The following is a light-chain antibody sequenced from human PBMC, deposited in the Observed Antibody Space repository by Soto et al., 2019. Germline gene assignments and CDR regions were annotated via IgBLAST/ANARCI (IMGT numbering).Light chain of an antibody. Sequence: DIQMTQSPSSLSASVGDRVTITCRASQSITSYLNWYQHKPGKAPKLLIYAASTVHSGVPSRFSGSGSGTDFTLTISSLQPEDFATYYCQQSYSTRLTFGGGTKVEIK. CDR2: AAS. V-gene: IGKV1-39*01. CDR1: QSITSY. J-gene: IGKJ4*01. CDR3: QQSYSTRLT.